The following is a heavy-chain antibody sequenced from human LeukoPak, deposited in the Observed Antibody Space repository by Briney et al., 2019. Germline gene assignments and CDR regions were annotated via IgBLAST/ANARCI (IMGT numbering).Heavy chain of an antibody. V-gene: IGHV3-7*01. CDR2: IKQDGSEK. CDR3: ARGVKVITPRLYYYYYMDV. D-gene: IGHD3-22*01. Sequence: GGSLRLSCAASGFTFSSHGMSWVRQAPGKGLEWVANIKQDGSEKYYVDSVKGRFTISRDNAKNSLYLQMNSLRAEDTAVYYCARGVKVITPRLYYYYYMDVWGKGTTVTISS. CDR1: GFTFSSHG. J-gene: IGHJ6*03.